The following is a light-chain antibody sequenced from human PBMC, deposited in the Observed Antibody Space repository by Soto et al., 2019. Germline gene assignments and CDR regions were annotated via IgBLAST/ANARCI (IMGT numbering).Light chain of an antibody. CDR1: QSVNNNY. CDR3: QQYGSSPYT. J-gene: IGKJ2*01. V-gene: IGKV3-20*01. CDR2: CAS. Sequence: EIVLTQSPGTLSLSPGERATLSCRASQSVNNNYLGWYQQKPGQAPRLLIFCASNRATGIPDRFSGSGSGTDFTLTISRLEPEDFAVYYCQQYGSSPYTFGQGTKLEIK.